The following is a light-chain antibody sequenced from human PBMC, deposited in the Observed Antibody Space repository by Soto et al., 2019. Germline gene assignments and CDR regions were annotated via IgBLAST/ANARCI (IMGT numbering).Light chain of an antibody. Sequence: EIVSTQSPATPSVSPGERATLSCRASQSVSSNLAWYQQKPGQAPRLLIYGASTRATGIPARFSGSGSGTEFTLTVSSLQSEDFAVYYCQQYNNWPQTFGQGTKVDIK. CDR2: GAS. CDR1: QSVSSN. CDR3: QQYNNWPQT. J-gene: IGKJ1*01. V-gene: IGKV3-15*01.